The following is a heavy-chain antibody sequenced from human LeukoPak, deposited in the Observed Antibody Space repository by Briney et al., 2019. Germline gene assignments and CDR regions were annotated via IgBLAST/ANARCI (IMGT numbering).Heavy chain of an antibody. CDR3: ARDQPGTYTLSST. Sequence: TGRSLRLSCAASIXTFSSSVMHWVRQAPGKGLEWVAAISYDGTDKYYADSVKGRFTISRDNSKNTLYLQMNSLRAEDTAVYYCARDQPGTYTLSSTWGQGTLVTVSS. CDR1: IXTFSSSV. D-gene: IGHD6-19*01. J-gene: IGHJ5*02. CDR2: ISYDGTDK. V-gene: IGHV3-30-3*01.